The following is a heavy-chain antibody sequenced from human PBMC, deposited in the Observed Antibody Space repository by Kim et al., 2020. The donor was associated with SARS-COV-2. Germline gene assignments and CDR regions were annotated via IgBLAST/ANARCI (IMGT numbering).Heavy chain of an antibody. V-gene: IGHV1-8*01. J-gene: IGHJ4*02. CDR3: ARGFRTISNYDS. Sequence: ASVKVSCKASGYTFTSYDLNWVRQATGQGLEWMGWMNPNIGNAGYAQKFQGRVTMTMDPSISTAYMALSSLKSEDTAVYYCARGFRTISNYDSLGQGTLV. CDR1: GYTFTSYD. CDR2: MNPNIGNA. D-gene: IGHD3-9*01.